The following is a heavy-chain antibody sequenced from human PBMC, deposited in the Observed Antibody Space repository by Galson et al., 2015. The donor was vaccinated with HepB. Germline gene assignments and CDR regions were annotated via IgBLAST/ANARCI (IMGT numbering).Heavy chain of an antibody. V-gene: IGHV3-7*03. D-gene: IGHD3-3*01. Sequence: SLRLSCAASGFTFRDHYMTWVRQAPGKGLEWVAVMNQDGSARHYVDSVKGRFTISRDNAKNSLYLQMNSLRAEDTAVYFCAGGRGFLIDYWGQGTLVSVSS. CDR3: AGGRGFLIDY. CDR1: GFTFRDHY. CDR2: MNQDGSAR. J-gene: IGHJ4*02.